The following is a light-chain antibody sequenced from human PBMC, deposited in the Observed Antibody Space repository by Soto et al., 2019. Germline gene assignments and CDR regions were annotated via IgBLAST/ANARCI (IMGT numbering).Light chain of an antibody. CDR1: SGHSNYD. Sequence: QPVLTQSPSASASLGASVKLTCTLSSGHSNYDIVWHQQQPEKGPRYLTKLSSDGSHSKGDGIPDRFSGSSSGAERYLTISSLQSEDEADYYCQAWGTGIWVFGGGTKLTVL. CDR2: LSSDGSH. CDR3: QAWGTGIWV. J-gene: IGLJ3*02. V-gene: IGLV4-69*02.